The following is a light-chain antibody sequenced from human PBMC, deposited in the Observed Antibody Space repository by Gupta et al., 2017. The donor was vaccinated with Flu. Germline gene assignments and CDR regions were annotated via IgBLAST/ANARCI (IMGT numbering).Light chain of an antibody. V-gene: IGLV2-14*01. Sequence: SIAISCTGTSTDVGDYKYVSWYQHHPGTAHKLIIYEVTNRPAGVADRFFGSKSGNTASLTISGLQADDEADYYCSSYTSSNTLVFGGGTKLTVL. CDR1: STDVGDYKY. J-gene: IGLJ3*02. CDR2: EVT. CDR3: SSYTSSNTLV.